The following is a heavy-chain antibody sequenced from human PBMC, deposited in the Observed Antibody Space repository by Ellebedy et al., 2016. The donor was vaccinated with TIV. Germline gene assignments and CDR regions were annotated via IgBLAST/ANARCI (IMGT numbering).Heavy chain of an antibody. CDR2: ISGSGGST. CDR3: AKDYYGSGSYELDY. Sequence: GGSLRLXXAASGFTFSSYAMSWVRQAPGKGLEWVSAISGSGGSTYYADSVKGRFTISRDNSKNTLYLQMNSLRAEDTAVYYCAKDYYGSGSYELDYWGQGTLVTVPS. V-gene: IGHV3-23*01. CDR1: GFTFSSYA. D-gene: IGHD3-10*01. J-gene: IGHJ4*02.